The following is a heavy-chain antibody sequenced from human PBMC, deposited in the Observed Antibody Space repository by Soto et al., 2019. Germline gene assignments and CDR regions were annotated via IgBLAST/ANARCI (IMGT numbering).Heavy chain of an antibody. D-gene: IGHD2-15*01. J-gene: IGHJ6*02. CDR1: GGSFSYYY. CDR3: ARVGCSSATCYSTFGYYYYGMGV. CDR2: INHSGST. Sequence: SETLSLTCAVYGGSFSYYYWNWIRQPPGKGLEWIGEINHSGSTNYNPSLKSRVTISVDTSKNQFSLKLSSVTAADTAVYYCARVGCSSATCYSTFGYYYYGMGVWGPGTTVTVSS. V-gene: IGHV4-34*01.